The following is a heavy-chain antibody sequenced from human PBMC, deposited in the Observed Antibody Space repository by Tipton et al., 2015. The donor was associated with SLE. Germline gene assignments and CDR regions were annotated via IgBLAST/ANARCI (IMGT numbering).Heavy chain of an antibody. CDR1: GFSFGHFA. V-gene: IGHV3-30*02. Sequence: SLRLSCAASGFSFGHFAMHWVRQAPGKGLEWVAFIRNDGSNKDYADSVKGRFTMSRDNSKNTLYLQMNTLRAEDTAIYYCARSNQWLVVDWGQGALVSVYS. CDR3: ARSNQWLVVD. CDR2: IRNDGSNK. D-gene: IGHD6-19*01. J-gene: IGHJ4*02.